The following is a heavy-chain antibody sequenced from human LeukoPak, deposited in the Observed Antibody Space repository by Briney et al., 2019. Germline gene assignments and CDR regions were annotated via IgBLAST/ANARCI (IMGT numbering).Heavy chain of an antibody. D-gene: IGHD6-19*01. CDR1: GGSISSYY. CDR2: IYTSGST. CDR3: ARHTSAYSPFQH. J-gene: IGHJ1*01. Sequence: SVTLSLTCTVSGGSISSYYWSWIRQPPGKGLEWIGHIYTSGSTNYSPSLNSRVTISVDTSKNQFSLRLSSVTAADTAVYYCARHTSAYSPFQHWGQGTLVSVSS. V-gene: IGHV4-4*09.